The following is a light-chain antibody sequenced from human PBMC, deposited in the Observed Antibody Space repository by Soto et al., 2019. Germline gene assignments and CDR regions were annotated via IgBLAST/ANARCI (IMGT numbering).Light chain of an antibody. CDR2: DVT. J-gene: IGLJ3*02. CDR1: NSDVGNYNF. V-gene: IGLV2-11*01. CDR3: CTYAVSFHQ. Sequence: QSALTQPRSVSGSPGQAVTISCTGTNSDVGNYNFVSWYQHHPGKAPKLMIYDVTKRPSGVPVRFSGSKSGNTASLTISGLQPEYEADYCCCTYAVSFHQFGGGTQLTVL.